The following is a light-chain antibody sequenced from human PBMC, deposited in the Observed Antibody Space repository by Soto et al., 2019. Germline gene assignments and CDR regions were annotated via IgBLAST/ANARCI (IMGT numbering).Light chain of an antibody. Sequence: EIVLTQSPGTLSLSPGEGATLSCRASQSVSSNYLAWYQQEPGQAPRLPIFGASNRASDIPDRFSGSGSGTDFTLTISRLEPEDFAVYYCQQYGSSPPYTFGQGTKLEIK. J-gene: IGKJ2*01. V-gene: IGKV3-20*01. CDR3: QQYGSSPPYT. CDR2: GAS. CDR1: QSVSSNY.